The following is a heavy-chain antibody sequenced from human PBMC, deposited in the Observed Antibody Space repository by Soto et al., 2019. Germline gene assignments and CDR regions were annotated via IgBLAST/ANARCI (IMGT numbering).Heavy chain of an antibody. CDR2: VYYSGTT. CDR1: GGSFSSNSHY. CDR3: VKLGSGDSHLIHFDY. V-gene: IGHV4-39*01. J-gene: IGHJ4*02. Sequence: SETLSLTCTVSGGSFSSNSHYWGWVRQPPGKGLEWIGTVYYSGTTYFNPSLKSRVTISADTSKRQLSLELTSVPAAGTSIYYCVKLGSGDSHLIHFDYWGQGTLVTVSS. D-gene: IGHD3-22*01.